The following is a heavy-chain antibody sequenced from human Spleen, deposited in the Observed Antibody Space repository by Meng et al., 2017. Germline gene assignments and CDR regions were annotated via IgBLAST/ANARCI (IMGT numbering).Heavy chain of an antibody. CDR3: ARDTIISLEDIAAAGTSAY. V-gene: IGHV3-30*04. J-gene: IGHJ4*02. D-gene: IGHD6-13*01. Sequence: GESLRLSCAASGVNFNTYAMHWVRQAPGKGLEWVAVISYDGSNNYYADSVKGRFTISRDNSKNTLFLQMNSLRAEDTAVYYCARDTIISLEDIAAAGTSAYWGQRTLVTVSS. CDR2: ISYDGSNN. CDR1: GVNFNTYA.